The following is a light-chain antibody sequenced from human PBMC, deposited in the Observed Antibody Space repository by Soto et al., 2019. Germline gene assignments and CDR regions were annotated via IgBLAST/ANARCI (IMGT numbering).Light chain of an antibody. J-gene: IGKJ1*01. Sequence: DIQMTQSPSSLSASVGDRVTSTCRASQGISTYLNWYQQKPGKAPKLLIYAASSLQSGVPSRFSGSGSETDFTLTISSLQPEDFATYSCQQSYSTTWTFGQGTTVDIK. CDR1: QGISTY. CDR3: QQSYSTTWT. V-gene: IGKV1-39*01. CDR2: AAS.